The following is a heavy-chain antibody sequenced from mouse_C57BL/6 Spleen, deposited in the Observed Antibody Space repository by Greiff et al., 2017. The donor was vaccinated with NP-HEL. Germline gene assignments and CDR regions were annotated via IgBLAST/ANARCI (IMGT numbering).Heavy chain of an antibody. Sequence: QVQLKQPGAELVKPGASVKMSCKASGYTFTSYWITWVKQRPGQGLEWVGDIYPGSGSTNYNEKFKSKATLTVDTSSSTAYMQLSSLTSEDSAVYYCARKRYGNLDYWGQGTTLTVSS. J-gene: IGHJ2*01. CDR2: IYPGSGST. V-gene: IGHV1-55*01. CDR1: GYTFTSYW. D-gene: IGHD2-10*02. CDR3: ARKRYGNLDY.